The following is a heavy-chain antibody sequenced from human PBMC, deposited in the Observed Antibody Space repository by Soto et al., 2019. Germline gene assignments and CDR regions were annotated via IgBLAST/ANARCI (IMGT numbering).Heavy chain of an antibody. J-gene: IGHJ4*02. CDR1: GFTFSSYG. CDR2: ISYDGSNK. V-gene: IGHV3-30*03. D-gene: IGHD6-6*01. CDR3: ATPRIAARPGFEY. Sequence: QVQLVESGGGVVQPGRSLRLSCAASGFTFSSYGMHWVRQAPGKGLEWVAVISYDGSNKYYADSVKGRFTISRDNSKHTLYLQMNSLRAEDTAVYYCATPRIAARPGFEYWGQGTLVTVSS.